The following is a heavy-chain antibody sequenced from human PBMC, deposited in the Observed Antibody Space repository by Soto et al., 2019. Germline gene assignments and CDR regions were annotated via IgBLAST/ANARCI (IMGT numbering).Heavy chain of an antibody. J-gene: IGHJ4*02. V-gene: IGHV4-59*01. CDR1: VDSISAYS. CDR3: ARLSGAGSGSYSNFDY. Sequence: SETLSLTCTVSVDSISAYSWSWVRQPPGKGLEWIGNIHYNGNTKYSPSLKSRVTISVDTSKNQFSLKLSSVTAADTAVYYCARLSGAGSGSYSNFDYWGQGTLVTVSS. D-gene: IGHD3-10*01. CDR2: IHYNGNT.